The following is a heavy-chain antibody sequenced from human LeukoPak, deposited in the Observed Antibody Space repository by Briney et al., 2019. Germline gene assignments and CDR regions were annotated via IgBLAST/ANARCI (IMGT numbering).Heavy chain of an antibody. CDR2: ISGSGGSS. V-gene: IGHV3-23*01. Sequence: GGSLRLSCTASGFTFNTYAMTWVRQAPGKGLEWVSTISGSGGSSYYADSVKGRFTISRDNSKNTLYLQMNSLRAEDTAVYYCAKGIAHWGQGTLVTVSS. CDR1: GFTFNTYA. D-gene: IGHD6-13*01. J-gene: IGHJ4*02. CDR3: AKGIAH.